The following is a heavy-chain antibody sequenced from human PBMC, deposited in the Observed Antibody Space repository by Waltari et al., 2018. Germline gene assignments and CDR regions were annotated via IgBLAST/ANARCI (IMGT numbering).Heavy chain of an antibody. V-gene: IGHV4-39*01. CDR2: IHYSGTT. CDR1: GGSLRSRGYY. CDR3: AILDTHIRDYKYYMDV. Sequence: QLQLQESGPGLVKPPETLSLTCTGSGGSLRSRGYYWAWTRQPPGKGLEWIGRIHYSGTTYYNPSLKSRVVISVDTSKNLFSLRLSSVTAADTAVYHCAILDTHIRDYKYYMDVWGKGTTVTISS. D-gene: IGHD5-18*01. J-gene: IGHJ6*03.